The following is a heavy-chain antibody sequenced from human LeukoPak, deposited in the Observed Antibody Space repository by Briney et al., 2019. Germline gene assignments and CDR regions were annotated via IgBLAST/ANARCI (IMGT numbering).Heavy chain of an antibody. D-gene: IGHD3/OR15-3a*01. Sequence: SETLSLTCTVSGGSINSRDYWGWIRQPPGKGLEWIGSFYHRGGTYYNPSPKSRVTISVDTSKNQFSLKLSSVTAADTAVYYRARHWTLDYWGQGTLVTVSS. CDR1: GGSINSRDY. J-gene: IGHJ4*02. CDR2: FYHRGGT. CDR3: ARHWTLDY. V-gene: IGHV4-39*01.